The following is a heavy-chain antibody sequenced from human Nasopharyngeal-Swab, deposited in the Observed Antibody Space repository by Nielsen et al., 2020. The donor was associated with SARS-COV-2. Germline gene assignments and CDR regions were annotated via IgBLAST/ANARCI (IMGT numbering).Heavy chain of an antibody. CDR3: ARDPPLTSIVHDSSGYYPDY. D-gene: IGHD3-22*01. CDR2: ISSTTPYI. Sequence: GESLKISCVASGFTFSGYTMNWVRQAPGKGLEWISSISSTTPYIYYADSVKGRFTISRDNAKNSLYLQMNFLRVEDTAMYYCARDPPLTSIVHDSSGYYPDYWGQGTLVTVSS. CDR1: GFTFSGYT. V-gene: IGHV3-21*01. J-gene: IGHJ4*02.